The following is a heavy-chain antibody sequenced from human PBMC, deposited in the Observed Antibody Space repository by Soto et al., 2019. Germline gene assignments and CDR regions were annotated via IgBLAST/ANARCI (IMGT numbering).Heavy chain of an antibody. CDR2: IIPILGIA. V-gene: IGHV1-69*08. J-gene: IGHJ5*02. D-gene: IGHD2-2*01. CDR1: GGTFSSYT. Sequence: QVQLVQSGAEVKKPGSSVKVSCKASGGTFSSYTISWVRQAPGQGLEWMGRIIPILGIANYAQKFQGRVTITADKSTSTAYMELSSLRSEDTAVYYCARDSDIVVVPAAMRFDPWGQGTLVTVSS. CDR3: ARDSDIVVVPAAMRFDP.